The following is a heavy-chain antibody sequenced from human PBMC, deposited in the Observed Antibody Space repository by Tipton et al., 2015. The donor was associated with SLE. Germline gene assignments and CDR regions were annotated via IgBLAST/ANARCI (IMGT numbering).Heavy chain of an antibody. CDR3: VRGDSPEAPGPRTGLGFDY. J-gene: IGHJ4*02. Sequence: GSLRLSCAASGFTFSSHWMHWVRQAPGKGLVWVSRINTDGSTTTYADSVKGRVTISRDDAKNTLYLQMNSLRAEDTAVYYCVRGDSPEAPGPRTGLGFDYWGRGTLVTVSS. V-gene: IGHV3-74*01. CDR1: GFTFSSHW. CDR2: INTDGSTT. D-gene: IGHD3/OR15-3a*01.